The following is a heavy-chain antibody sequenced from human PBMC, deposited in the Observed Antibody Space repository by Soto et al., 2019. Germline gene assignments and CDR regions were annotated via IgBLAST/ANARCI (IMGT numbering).Heavy chain of an antibody. V-gene: IGHV1-69*12. CDR3: ARVTIVATIDYYGMDV. J-gene: IGHJ6*02. CDR1: GGTFSSYA. D-gene: IGHD5-12*01. CDR2: IIPIFGTA. Sequence: QVQLVQSGAEVKKPGSSVKVSCKASGGTFSSYAISWVRQAPGQGLEWMGGIIPIFGTANYAQKFQGRVTITADESTSTAYMELSRLRSEDTAVYYCARVTIVATIDYYGMDVWGQGTTVTVSS.